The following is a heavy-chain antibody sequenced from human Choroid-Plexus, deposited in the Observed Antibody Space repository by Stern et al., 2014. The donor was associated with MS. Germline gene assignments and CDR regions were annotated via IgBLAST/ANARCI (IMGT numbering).Heavy chain of an antibody. CDR1: GYIFTGYY. D-gene: IGHD3-3*01. Sequence: DQLVESGAEVKKPGASVKVSCKTSGYIFTGYYVHWVRQAPGQGLEWMAWINPNTGGTKYAQKFHGRVTMSRDTSISTAYVELSSLTSDDTAVYYCARDQRGITIFGVVTDYYYLGMDVWGQGTTVTVSS. V-gene: IGHV1-2*02. CDR3: ARDQRGITIFGVVTDYYYLGMDV. J-gene: IGHJ6*02. CDR2: INPNTGGT.